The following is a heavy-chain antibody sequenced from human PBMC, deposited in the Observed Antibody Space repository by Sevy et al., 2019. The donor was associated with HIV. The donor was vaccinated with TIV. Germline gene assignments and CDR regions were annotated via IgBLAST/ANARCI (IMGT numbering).Heavy chain of an antibody. CDR3: AKGNYETGTQYFDY. J-gene: IGHJ4*02. V-gene: IGHV3-53*01. CDR2: ITGGGGST. D-gene: IGHD3-22*01. CDR1: GFTVSSNY. Sequence: GGSLRLSCAASGFTVSSNYMSWVRQAPGKGLEWVSVITGGGGSTYYAASVKGRFTVSRDSSRNTLYLQMNSLRVEDTAVYYCAKGNYETGTQYFDYWGQGILVTVSS.